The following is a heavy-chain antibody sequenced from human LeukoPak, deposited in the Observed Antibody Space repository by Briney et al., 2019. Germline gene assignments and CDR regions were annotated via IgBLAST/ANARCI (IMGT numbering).Heavy chain of an antibody. CDR1: GYTFTGYY. CDR2: MNPNSGNT. CDR3: ARGIRLVRPGSYYYYMDV. J-gene: IGHJ6*03. V-gene: IGHV1-8*02. D-gene: IGHD6-6*01. Sequence: ASVKVSRKASGYTFTGYYMHWVRQAPGQGLEWMGWMNPNSGNTGYAQKFQGRVTMTRNTSISTAYMELSSLRSEDTAVYYCARGIRLVRPGSYYYYMDVWGKGTTVTVSS.